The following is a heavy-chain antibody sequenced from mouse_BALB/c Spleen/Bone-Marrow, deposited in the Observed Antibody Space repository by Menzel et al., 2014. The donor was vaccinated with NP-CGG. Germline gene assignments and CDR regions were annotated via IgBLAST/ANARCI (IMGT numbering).Heavy chain of an antibody. Sequence: VHLQQSGPGLVKPSQSLSLTCTVTGYSISSDYAWNWIRQFPGNKLEWMDYISYSGSTSYNPSLKSRISITRDTSKNQFFLQLNSVTTEDTATYYWARKSPYYAMDYWGQGTPVTVSS. CDR3: ARKSPYYAMDY. V-gene: IGHV3-2*02. CDR2: ISYSGST. CDR1: GYSISSDYA. J-gene: IGHJ4*01.